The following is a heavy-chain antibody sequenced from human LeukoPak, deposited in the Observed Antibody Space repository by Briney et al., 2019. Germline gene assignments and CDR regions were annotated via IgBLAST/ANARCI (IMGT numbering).Heavy chain of an antibody. D-gene: IGHD6-13*01. V-gene: IGHV3-35*02. CDR3: ARDWYSSNWYGNSFDY. J-gene: IGHJ4*02. CDR1: GFTFSNSD. Sequence: GGSLRLSCAASGFTFSNSDMNWVHQAPGKGLEWVSGVSWNGSRTHYADSVKGQFIISRDNSRNTLYLQTNSLRAEDTAVYYCARDWYSSNWYGNSFDYWGQGTLVSVSS. CDR2: VSWNGSRT.